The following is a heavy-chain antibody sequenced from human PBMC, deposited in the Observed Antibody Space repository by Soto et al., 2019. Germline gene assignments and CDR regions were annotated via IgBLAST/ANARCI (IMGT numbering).Heavy chain of an antibody. J-gene: IGHJ4*02. D-gene: IGHD4-17*01. CDR3: ARIDLDYGDYDY. Sequence: PSETLSLTCTVSGGAIVSYYCIWIRQPPGKGLEGIGYIYYSGSTNYNPSLKSRVTISVDTSKNQFSLKLSSVTAADTAVYYCARIDLDYGDYDYWGQGTLVTVSS. CDR1: GGAIVSYY. CDR2: IYYSGST. V-gene: IGHV4-59*01.